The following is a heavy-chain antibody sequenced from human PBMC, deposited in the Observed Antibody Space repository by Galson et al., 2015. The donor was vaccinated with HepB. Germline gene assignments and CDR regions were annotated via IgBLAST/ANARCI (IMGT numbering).Heavy chain of an antibody. CDR1: GFTFSDYY. CDR3: STWAGTFYFDY. Sequence: SLRLSCAASGFTFSDYYMSWIRQAPGKGLEWVSYISSSSSYTNYADSVKGRFTISRDNAKNSLYLQMNSLRAEDTAVYYCSTWAGTFYFDYWGQGTLVTVSS. J-gene: IGHJ4*02. D-gene: IGHD6-19*01. V-gene: IGHV3-11*06. CDR2: ISSSSSYT.